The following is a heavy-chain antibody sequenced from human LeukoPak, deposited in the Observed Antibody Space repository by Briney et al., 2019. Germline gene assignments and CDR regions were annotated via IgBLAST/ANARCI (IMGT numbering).Heavy chain of an antibody. J-gene: IGHJ3*02. V-gene: IGHV1-58*02. CDR3: AAGDYAQDDAFDI. Sequence: SVKVSCKASGFTFTSSAMQWVRQARGQRLEWIGWIVVGSGNTNYAQKFQERVTITRDMSTSTAHMELSSLRSEDTAVYYCAAGDYAQDDAFDIWGQGTMVTVSS. D-gene: IGHD4-17*01. CDR1: GFTFTSSA. CDR2: IVVGSGNT.